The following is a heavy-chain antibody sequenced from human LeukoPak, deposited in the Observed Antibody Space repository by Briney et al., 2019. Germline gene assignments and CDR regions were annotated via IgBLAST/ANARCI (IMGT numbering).Heavy chain of an antibody. J-gene: IGHJ4*02. D-gene: IGHD5-18*01. Sequence: GESLKISCKGSGYSFTSYWIGWVRQMPGKGLEWMGIIYPGDSDTRYSPSFQGQVTISADKSISTAYLQWSSLKASDTAMYYCARCQGDTAMVNAPAFDYWGQGTLVTVSS. CDR2: IYPGDSDT. CDR1: GYSFTSYW. V-gene: IGHV5-51*01. CDR3: ARCQGDTAMVNAPAFDY.